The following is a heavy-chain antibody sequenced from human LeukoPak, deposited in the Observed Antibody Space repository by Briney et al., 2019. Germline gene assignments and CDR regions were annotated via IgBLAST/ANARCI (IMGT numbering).Heavy chain of an antibody. J-gene: IGHJ4*02. CDR1: AFTFSDYY. CDR2: ISSSGSAI. V-gene: IGHV3-11*01. Sequence: GGSLRLSCAASAFTFSDYYMSWIRQAPWKGLEWVSYISSSGSAIYYADSVKGRFTISRDNAKNSLYLQMNSLRAEDTAVYYCATLGRNYYDSWGQGTLVTVSS. D-gene: IGHD2-15*01. CDR3: ATLGRNYYDS.